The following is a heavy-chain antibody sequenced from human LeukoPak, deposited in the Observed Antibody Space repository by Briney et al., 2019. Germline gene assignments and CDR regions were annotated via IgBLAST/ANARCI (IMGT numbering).Heavy chain of an antibody. Sequence: PGGSLRLSCAASGFTFSSYSMNRVRQAPGKGLEWVSYIRSSSSTIYYADSVKGRFPISRDHAKNSLYLQMNRLRAEDTAVYYCARVQRFLEWLTLDYWGQGTLVTVSS. CDR1: GFTFSSYS. J-gene: IGHJ4*02. CDR2: IRSSSSTI. V-gene: IGHV3-48*01. D-gene: IGHD3-3*01. CDR3: ARVQRFLEWLTLDY.